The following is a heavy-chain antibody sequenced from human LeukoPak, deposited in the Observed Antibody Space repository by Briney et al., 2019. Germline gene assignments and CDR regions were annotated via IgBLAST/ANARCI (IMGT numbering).Heavy chain of an antibody. CDR1: GFTFSSYE. CDR3: AAWIKSQKTYYYGPGTDLAHDY. Sequence: PGGSLRLSCAASGFTFSSYEMNWVRQAPGKGLEWVSYISSSGSTIYYADSVKGRFTISRDNAKNSLYLQMNSLRAEDTAVYYCAAWIKSQKTYYYGPGTDLAHDYWGQGTLVTVSS. J-gene: IGHJ4*02. CDR2: ISSSGSTI. V-gene: IGHV3-48*03. D-gene: IGHD3-10*01.